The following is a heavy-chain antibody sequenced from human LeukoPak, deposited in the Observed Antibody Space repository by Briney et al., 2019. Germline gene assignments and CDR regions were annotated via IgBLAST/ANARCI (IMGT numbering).Heavy chain of an antibody. J-gene: IGHJ5*02. CDR3: ATGRPSYYYDSSGYEFDP. V-gene: IGHV4-34*01. Sequence: SETLSLTCAVSGGSFSGYYWSCIRQPPGKGLEWIGEINHSGSTNYNPSLKSRVTISVDTSKNQFSLKLSSVTAADTAVYYCATGRPSYYYDSSGYEFDPWGQGTLVTVSS. CDR2: INHSGST. CDR1: GGSFSGYY. D-gene: IGHD3-22*01.